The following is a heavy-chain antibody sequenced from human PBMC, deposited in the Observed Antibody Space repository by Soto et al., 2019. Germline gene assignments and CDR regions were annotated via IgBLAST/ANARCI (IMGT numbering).Heavy chain of an antibody. J-gene: IGHJ5*02. CDR1: GYRFTNYG. CDR2: ISGGNGTT. D-gene: IGHD3-22*01. Sequence: QVQLVQSGTEVKKPGASVKVSCEASGYRFTNYGITWVRQAPGQGLEWMGWISGGNGTTKYAQNDRGRLNMTTKTTTSTSYKELRSLRSDDTAMYYCARDLGRFDGSGTYSPNWFDPWGQGTLVIVSS. V-gene: IGHV1-18*01. CDR3: ARDLGRFDGSGTYSPNWFDP.